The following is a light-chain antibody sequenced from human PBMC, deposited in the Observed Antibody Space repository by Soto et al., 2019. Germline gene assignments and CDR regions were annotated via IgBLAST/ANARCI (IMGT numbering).Light chain of an antibody. Sequence: QSVLTQPPSVSAAPGQKVTISCSGSISNTGNNDVSWYQQFPGTAPKLLIYDNSKRPSGIPDRFSGSKSGTSATLGIAGLQAGDEAEYYCETWDSSLSAVVFAGGTKVTVL. CDR1: ISNTGNND. CDR3: ETWDSSLSAVV. V-gene: IGLV1-51*01. J-gene: IGLJ2*01. CDR2: DNS.